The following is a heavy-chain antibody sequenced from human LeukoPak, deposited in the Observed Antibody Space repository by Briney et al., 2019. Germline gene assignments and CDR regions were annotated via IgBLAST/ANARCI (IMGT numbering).Heavy chain of an antibody. J-gene: IGHJ6*02. Sequence: GASVKVSCKASGYTFTSYYLFWLRHAPGQGLEWMGLINPSGGSTHYAQKFQGRVTMTTDTSTSTVYMELSSLRSEDTAVYYCARALRNYCGMDVWGQGTMVTVSS. D-gene: IGHD5-24*01. CDR3: ARALRNYCGMDV. V-gene: IGHV1-46*01. CDR1: GYTFTSYY. CDR2: INPSGGST.